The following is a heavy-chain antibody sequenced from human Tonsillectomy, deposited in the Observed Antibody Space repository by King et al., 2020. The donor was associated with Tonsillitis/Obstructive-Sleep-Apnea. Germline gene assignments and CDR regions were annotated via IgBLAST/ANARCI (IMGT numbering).Heavy chain of an antibody. CDR1: GYSFTNYW. V-gene: IGHV5-51*03. D-gene: IGHD2-15*01. Sequence: VQLVESGAEVKKPGESLKISCKVSGYSFTNYWIGWVRQMPGKGLEWMGIIYPSDSDTRYSPSFQGQVTISADRSITTAYLQWRSLKASDTAMYYCARAVDYYYDIDVWGQGTTVTVSS. CDR3: ARAVDYYYDIDV. J-gene: IGHJ6*02. CDR2: IYPSDSDT.